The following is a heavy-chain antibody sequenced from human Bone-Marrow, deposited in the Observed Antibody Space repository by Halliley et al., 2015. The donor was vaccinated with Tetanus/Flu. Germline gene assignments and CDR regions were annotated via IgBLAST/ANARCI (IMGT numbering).Heavy chain of an antibody. CDR1: GFSFSSYW. V-gene: IGHV3-7*01. D-gene: IGHD3-9*01. J-gene: IGHJ4*02. CDR3: ARDHILTGYNPSFDS. Sequence: SLRLSCVASGFSFSSYWMSWVRQAPGKGLEWVANIRQDGSEKFFVESVKGRFTISRDNAKNSLYLQMNSLRAEDTALYYCARDHILTGYNPSFDSWGQGTLVTVSS. CDR2: IRQDGSEK.